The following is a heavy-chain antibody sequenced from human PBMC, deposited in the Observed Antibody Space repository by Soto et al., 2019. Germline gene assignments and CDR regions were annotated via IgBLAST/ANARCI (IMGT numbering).Heavy chain of an antibody. J-gene: IGHJ6*03. Sequence: SETLSLTCTVSGGSISSYYWSWIRQPPGKGLEWIGYIYYSGSTNYNPSLKSRVTISVDTSKNQFSLKLSSVTAADTAVYYCARLSDGYDRLIDYYYYYMDVWGKGTTVTVSS. V-gene: IGHV4-59*08. D-gene: IGHD5-12*01. CDR2: IYYSGST. CDR1: GGSISSYY. CDR3: ARLSDGYDRLIDYYYYYMDV.